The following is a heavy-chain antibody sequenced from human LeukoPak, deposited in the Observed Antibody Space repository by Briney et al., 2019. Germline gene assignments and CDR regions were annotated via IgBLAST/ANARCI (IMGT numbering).Heavy chain of an antibody. Sequence: GGSLRLSCAASGFTFSSYAMSWVRQAPGKGLEWVSAISGSGGSTYYADSVKGRFTISRDNSKNTLYLQMNSLRAEDTAVYYCVPGGQWLLPYFDYWGQGTLVTVSS. CDR2: ISGSGGST. D-gene: IGHD6-19*01. CDR1: GFTFSSYA. V-gene: IGHV3-23*01. J-gene: IGHJ4*02. CDR3: VPGGQWLLPYFDY.